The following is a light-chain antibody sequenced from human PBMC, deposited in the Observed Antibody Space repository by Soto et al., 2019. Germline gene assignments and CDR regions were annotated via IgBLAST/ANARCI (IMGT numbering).Light chain of an antibody. V-gene: IGKV3-15*01. CDR1: QSISNN. J-gene: IGKJ1*01. CDR2: GAS. Sequence: DIVMTQSPATLSVSPGERATLSCRAGQSISNNLAWYQQKPGQAPRLLIYGASTRATGIPARFTGSGSGTEFTLTISSLQSEDFAVYYCQQYSNWPRTFGQGTKVEIK. CDR3: QQYSNWPRT.